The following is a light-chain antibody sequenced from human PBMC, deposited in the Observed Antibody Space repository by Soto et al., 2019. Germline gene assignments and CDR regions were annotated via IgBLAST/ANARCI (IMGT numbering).Light chain of an antibody. V-gene: IGKV3-15*01. CDR2: DTS. CDR1: QSVSSS. J-gene: IGKJ4*01. Sequence: ETVLTQSPGTLSLSPGERATLSCRASQSVSSSYLAWYQHKPGQTPRLLIYDTSTRATGVPARFSGSRSGPEFTLTINSLQSEDFAIYYCQPYNNWPLTFGGGTKVDIK. CDR3: QPYNNWPLT.